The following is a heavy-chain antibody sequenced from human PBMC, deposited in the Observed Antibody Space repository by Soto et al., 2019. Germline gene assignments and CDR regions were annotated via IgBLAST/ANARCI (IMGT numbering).Heavy chain of an antibody. D-gene: IGHD6-19*01. CDR1: GFTFSSYG. CDR3: VKDGSSGWPYYYGMDV. V-gene: IGHV3-30*18. CDR2: ISYDGSNK. Sequence: GGSLRLSCAASGFTFSSYGMHWVRQAPGKGLEWVAVISYDGSNKYYADSLKGRFTVSRDNSKNTLYLQMSSLRAEDTAVYYCVKDGSSGWPYYYGMDVWGQGSTVTVSS. J-gene: IGHJ6*02.